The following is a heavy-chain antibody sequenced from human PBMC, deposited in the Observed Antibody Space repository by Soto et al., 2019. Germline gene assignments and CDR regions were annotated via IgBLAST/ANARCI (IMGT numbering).Heavy chain of an antibody. D-gene: IGHD5-12*01. CDR1: GYRFTNYW. Sequence: PGESLKISCQGSGYRFTNYWIAGVRQMPGKGLEWMGIIYPGDSSTTYSPSFRGQVTISADRSINTAYLQWSSLKASDTAMYYCASPQPARLSGFQHWGQGTLVTVSS. CDR3: ASPQPARLSGFQH. V-gene: IGHV5-51*01. J-gene: IGHJ1*01. CDR2: IYPGDSST.